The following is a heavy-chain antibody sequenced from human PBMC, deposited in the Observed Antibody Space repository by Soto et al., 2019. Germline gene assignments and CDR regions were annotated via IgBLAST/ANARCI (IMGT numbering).Heavy chain of an antibody. Sequence: ASVKVSCKVSGYTLTELSMHWVRQAPGKGLEWMGGFDPEDGETIYAQKFQGRVTMTEDTSTDTAYMELSSLRSEDTAVYYCATETFHYDFWSGYQAQCWGQGTLVTVSS. V-gene: IGHV1-24*01. D-gene: IGHD3-3*01. CDR1: GYTLTELS. J-gene: IGHJ4*02. CDR3: ATETFHYDFWSGYQAQC. CDR2: FDPEDGET.